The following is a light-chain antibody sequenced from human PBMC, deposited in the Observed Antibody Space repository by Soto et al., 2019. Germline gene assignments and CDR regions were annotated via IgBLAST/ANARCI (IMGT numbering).Light chain of an antibody. CDR2: AAS. CDR1: QDIGNF. Sequence: DIPMTQSPSSLSAFVGDRVTITCRASQDIGNFLARYQHKPGKVPKLLIYAASTLQSGVPSRFSGSGSGTDFTLTISSLQPEDVATYYRQQCQVAPFTFGGGTKVAIK. V-gene: IGKV1-27*01. CDR3: QQCQVAPFT. J-gene: IGKJ4*01.